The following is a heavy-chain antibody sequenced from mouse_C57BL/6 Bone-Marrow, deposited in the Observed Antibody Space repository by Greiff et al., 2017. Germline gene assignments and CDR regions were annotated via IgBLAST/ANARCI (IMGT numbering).Heavy chain of an antibody. CDR3: ARGGDGNYFDY. Sequence: VQLQQSGPELVKPGASVKISCKASGYSFTGYYMNWVKQSPEKSLEWIGEINPSTGGTTYNQKFKAKATLTVDKSSSTAYMQLKSLTSEDSAVYYCARGGDGNYFDYWGQGTTLTVSS. V-gene: IGHV1-42*01. D-gene: IGHD2-1*01. J-gene: IGHJ2*01. CDR2: INPSTGGT. CDR1: GYSFTGYY.